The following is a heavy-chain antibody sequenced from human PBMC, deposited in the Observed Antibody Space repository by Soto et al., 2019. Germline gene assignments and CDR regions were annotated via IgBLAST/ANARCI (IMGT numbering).Heavy chain of an antibody. CDR3: ARPGYSNYGPGVDV. D-gene: IGHD4-4*01. CDR1: GFTFSVYW. Sequence: VQLVESGGGLVQPGGSLRLSCAASGFTFSVYWMHWVRQAPGKGLVWVSRIDSDGSTTSYADSVKGRFIISRDNAKSTLYLQMNSLRAEDTAVYYCARPGYSNYGPGVDVWGQGTTVTVSS. J-gene: IGHJ6*02. CDR2: IDSDGSTT. V-gene: IGHV3-74*01.